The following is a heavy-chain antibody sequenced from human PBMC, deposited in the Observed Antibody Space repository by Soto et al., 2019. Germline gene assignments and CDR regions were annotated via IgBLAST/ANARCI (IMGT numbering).Heavy chain of an antibody. Sequence: GRSLRLSCAASGFTFSSYAMSWVRQAPGKGLEWVSVISGSGEYTYYAGSVKGRFTISRDHSQNTLYLRMNILRAQDTAVYSCARYSSGRFGKKYFDYCGQGTLVTVYS. V-gene: IGHV3-23*01. CDR3: ARYSSGRFGKKYFDY. J-gene: IGHJ4*02. CDR1: GFTFSSYA. CDR2: ISGSGEYT. D-gene: IGHD6-19*01.